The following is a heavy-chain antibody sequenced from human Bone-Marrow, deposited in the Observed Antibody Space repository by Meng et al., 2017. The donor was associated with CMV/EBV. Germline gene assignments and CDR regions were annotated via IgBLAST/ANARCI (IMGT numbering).Heavy chain of an antibody. J-gene: IGHJ4*02. CDR2: INHSGST. Sequence: SETLSLTCAVYGGSFSGYYWSWIRQPPGKGLEWIGEINHSGSTNYNPSLKSRVTISVDTSKNQFSLKLSSVTAADTAVYYCARGKGRIQLWLRGYYFDYWGQGTLVTGSS. CDR1: GGSFSGYY. V-gene: IGHV4-34*01. D-gene: IGHD5-18*01. CDR3: ARGKGRIQLWLRGYYFDY.